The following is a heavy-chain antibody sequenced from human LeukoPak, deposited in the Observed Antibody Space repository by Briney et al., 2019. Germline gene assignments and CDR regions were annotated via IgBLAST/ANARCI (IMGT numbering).Heavy chain of an antibody. J-gene: IGHJ4*02. CDR3: AKDVGEAAAGTGFDY. Sequence: GGSLRLSCAASGFTFDDYTMHWVRQAPGKGLEWVSLISWDGGSTYYADSVKGRFTISRDNSKHSLYLQMNSLRTEDTALYYCAKDVGEAAAGTGFDYWGQGTLVTVSS. CDR1: GFTFDDYT. V-gene: IGHV3-43*01. CDR2: ISWDGGST. D-gene: IGHD6-13*01.